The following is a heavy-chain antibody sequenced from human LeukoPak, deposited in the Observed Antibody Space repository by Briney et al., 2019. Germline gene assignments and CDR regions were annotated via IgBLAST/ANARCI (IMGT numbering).Heavy chain of an antibody. D-gene: IGHD3-10*01. CDR1: GFTFSNYF. CDR2: ISSSSNII. J-gene: IGHJ4*02. CDR3: AREGFYGSGRGADFDY. V-gene: IGHV3-48*02. Sequence: GGSLRLSCAASGFTFSNYFMNWVRQAPGKGLEWASYISSSSNIIYYADSVKGRFIISRDNAKNSLFLQMNSLRDEDTAVYYCAREGFYGSGRGADFDYWGQGTLVTVSS.